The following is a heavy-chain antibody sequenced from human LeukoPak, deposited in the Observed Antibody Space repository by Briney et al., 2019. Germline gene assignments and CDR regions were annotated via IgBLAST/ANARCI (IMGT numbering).Heavy chain of an antibody. CDR3: ARESIAVAGAPFDY. V-gene: IGHV3-48*03. CDR2: ISSGSTI. J-gene: IGHJ4*02. D-gene: IGHD6-19*01. CDR1: GFTFSSYE. Sequence: SLRLSCAASGFTFSSYEMNWVRQAPGKGLEWVSYISSGSTIYDADSVKGRFTISRDNAKNALYLQMNSLRAEHTAVYYCARESIAVAGAPFDYWGQGTLVTVSS.